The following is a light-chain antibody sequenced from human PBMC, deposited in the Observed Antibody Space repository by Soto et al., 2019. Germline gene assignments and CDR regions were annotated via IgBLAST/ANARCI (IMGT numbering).Light chain of an antibody. CDR2: AAS. Sequence: AIRITQSQSSPSASTGDRVTITCRASQGITSYLAWYQQKPGKAHKLLIYAASTLQSGVPSRFSGSGSGTDFTLTISRLQSEDLATYYCQQYSSYPWTVGPGTKVEIK. CDR1: QGITSY. J-gene: IGKJ1*01. V-gene: IGKV1-8*01. CDR3: QQYSSYPWT.